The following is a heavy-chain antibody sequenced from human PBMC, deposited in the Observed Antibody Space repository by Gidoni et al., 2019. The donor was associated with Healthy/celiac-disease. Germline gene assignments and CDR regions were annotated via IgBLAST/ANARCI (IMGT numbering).Heavy chain of an antibody. CDR1: GFTFSSYS. D-gene: IGHD2-15*01. V-gene: IGHV3-23*01. J-gene: IGHJ4*02. Sequence: EVQLLASGGGLVQPGGSLRLSCAASGFTFSSYSMRWVRQAPGKGLEWVSAISGSGGSKYYADSVKGRFTISRDNSKNTLYLQMNSLRAEDTAVYYCAKRREYCSGGSCYSGGVYWGQGTLVTVSS. CDR3: AKRREYCSGGSCYSGGVY. CDR2: ISGSGGSK.